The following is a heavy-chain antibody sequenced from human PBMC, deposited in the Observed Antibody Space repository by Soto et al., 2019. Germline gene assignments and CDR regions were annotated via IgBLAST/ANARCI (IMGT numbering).Heavy chain of an antibody. V-gene: IGHV3-48*03. J-gene: IGHJ4*02. Sequence: EVPLVESGGGLVQPGGSLRLSGAASGFTFKNYEMNWVRQAPGKRLEWLSYISSSDSSISYADSVQGRFTISRDNANHSLFLQMNSLRSEATAVYYCARNDYDTTGLYYGGFDYWGQGIMVTVSS. CDR2: ISSSDSSI. D-gene: IGHD3-22*01. CDR3: ARNDYDTTGLYYGGFDY. CDR1: GFTFKNYE.